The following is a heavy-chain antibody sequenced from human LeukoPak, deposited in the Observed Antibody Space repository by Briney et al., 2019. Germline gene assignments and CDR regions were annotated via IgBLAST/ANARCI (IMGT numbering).Heavy chain of an antibody. V-gene: IGHV3-9*01. CDR2: INSNGGGT. Sequence: GGSLRLSCAATGFTFKDYGMHWVRQPPGKGLEWVSSINSNGGGTDYADSVKGRFTISRDNAKNSLYLQLSSLRPEDTVLYYCAKHMRATNTYSFFGLDVWGQGTTVTVSS. CDR1: GFTFKDYG. CDR3: AKHMRATNTYSFFGLDV. J-gene: IGHJ6*02. D-gene: IGHD1-26*01.